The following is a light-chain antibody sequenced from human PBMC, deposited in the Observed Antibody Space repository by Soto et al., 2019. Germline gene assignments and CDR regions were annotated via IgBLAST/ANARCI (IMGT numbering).Light chain of an antibody. CDR3: QAWDSSTYVV. J-gene: IGLJ2*01. Sequence: SYELTQPPSVSVSPGQTASITCSGDKLGDKYACWYQQKPGKSPVLVIYQDSKRPSGIPERFSGSNSGNTATLTISGTQAMDEADYYCQAWDSSTYVVFGGGTKLTVL. CDR1: KLGDKY. V-gene: IGLV3-1*01. CDR2: QDS.